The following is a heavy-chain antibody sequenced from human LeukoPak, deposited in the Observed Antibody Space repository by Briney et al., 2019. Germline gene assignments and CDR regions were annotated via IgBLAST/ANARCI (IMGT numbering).Heavy chain of an antibody. V-gene: IGHV1-2*02. CDR2: INPNSGGT. J-gene: IGHJ4*02. Sequence: ASVKVSCKASGYTFTSYYMHWVRQAPGQGLEWMGWINPNSGGTNYAQKFQGRVTMTRDTSISTAYMELSRLRSDDTAVYYCARWKVVPAAMAAPFDYWGQGTLVTVSS. CDR3: ARWKVVPAAMAAPFDY. D-gene: IGHD2-2*01. CDR1: GYTFTSYY.